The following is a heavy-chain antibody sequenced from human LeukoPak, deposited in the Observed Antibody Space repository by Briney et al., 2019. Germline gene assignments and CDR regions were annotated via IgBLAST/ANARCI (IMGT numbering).Heavy chain of an antibody. V-gene: IGHV3-7*01. CDR1: GFTFSGHW. Sequence: QTGGSLRLSCVASGFTFSGHWMSWVRQAPGKGLEWVANIKQDGSEKYYVDSVKGRFTISRDNAKNSLYLQMNSLRAEDTAVYYCASRITGNWGQGTLVTVSS. CDR3: ASRITGN. J-gene: IGHJ4*02. CDR2: IKQDGSEK.